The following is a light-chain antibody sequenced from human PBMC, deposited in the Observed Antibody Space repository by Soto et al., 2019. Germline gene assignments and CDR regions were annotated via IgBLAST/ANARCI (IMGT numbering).Light chain of an antibody. CDR1: QSVSSTS. Sequence: EIVLTQSPGTLSLSPGERATLSCRASQSVSSTSLAWYQQKPGQAPRLLIYGVSGRATGIPDRFSGSGSGTDFTLTINRLEPEDFAVYFCQQYDSSVWTFGQGTKVEIK. CDR3: QQYDSSVWT. V-gene: IGKV3-20*01. J-gene: IGKJ1*01. CDR2: GVS.